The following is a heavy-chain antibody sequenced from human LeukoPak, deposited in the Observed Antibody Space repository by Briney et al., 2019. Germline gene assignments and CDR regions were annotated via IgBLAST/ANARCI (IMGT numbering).Heavy chain of an antibody. CDR2: IHPNTGDT. J-gene: IGHJ4*02. V-gene: IGHV1-2*02. Sequence: ASVKVSCKASGYTFTGYYMHWLRQAPGQGLELMGWIHPNTGDTHYVQKFQVRVTMTRDTSINTVYMELSLTSDDTDVYYCARFDQDWGTFDYSGQGTVVTVSS. CDR1: GYTFTGYY. CDR3: ARFDQDWGTFDY. D-gene: IGHD7-27*01.